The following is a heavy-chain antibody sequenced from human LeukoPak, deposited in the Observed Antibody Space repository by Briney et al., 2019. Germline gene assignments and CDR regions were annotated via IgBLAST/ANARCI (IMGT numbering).Heavy chain of an antibody. CDR1: GFTFSSYA. CDR3: AKGGYCSGGSCYARWYFDL. V-gene: IGHV3-23*01. D-gene: IGHD2-15*01. CDR2: ISGSGGST. Sequence: GGSLRLSCAASGFTFSSYAMSWVRQAPGKGLEWVSAISGSGGSTYYADSVKGRFTISRDNSKNTLYLQMNSLRAEDTAVYYCAKGGYCSGGSCYARWYFDLWGRGTLVTVSS. J-gene: IGHJ2*01.